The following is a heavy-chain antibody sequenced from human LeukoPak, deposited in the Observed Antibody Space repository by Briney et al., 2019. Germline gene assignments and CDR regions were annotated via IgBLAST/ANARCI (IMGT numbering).Heavy chain of an antibody. CDR2: INPSGGSP. Sequence: ASVNVSCKASGYTFTSYYMHWVRQAPGQGLEWMGIINPSGGSPSYAQTFQGRVTMTRDTSISTAYMEVSRLRSNDTAVYYCAREGSGWYGNFDYWGQGTLVTVSS. V-gene: IGHV1-46*01. CDR1: GYTFTSYY. J-gene: IGHJ4*02. D-gene: IGHD6-19*01. CDR3: AREGSGWYGNFDY.